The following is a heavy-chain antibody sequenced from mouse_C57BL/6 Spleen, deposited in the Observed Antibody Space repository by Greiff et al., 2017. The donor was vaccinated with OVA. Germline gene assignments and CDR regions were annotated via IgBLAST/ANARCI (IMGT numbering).Heavy chain of an antibody. Sequence: VHLVESGPELVKPGASVKISCKASGYAFSSSWMNWVKQRPGKGLEWIGRIYPGDGDTNYNGKFKGKATLTADKSSSTAYMQLSSLTSEDSAVYFCARDYGSPLDYWGQGTTLTVSS. CDR2: IYPGDGDT. V-gene: IGHV1-82*01. CDR3: ARDYGSPLDY. CDR1: GYAFSSSW. J-gene: IGHJ2*01. D-gene: IGHD1-1*01.